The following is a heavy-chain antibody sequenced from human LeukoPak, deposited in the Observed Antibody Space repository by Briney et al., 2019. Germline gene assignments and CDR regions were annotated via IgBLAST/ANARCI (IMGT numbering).Heavy chain of an antibody. D-gene: IGHD1-1*01. CDR1: GGSISSYH. CDR2: IYYSGST. V-gene: IGHV4-59*01. J-gene: IGHJ5*02. CDR3: ARELERRSVRFDP. Sequence: PSETLSLTCTVSGGSISSYHWSWIRQPPGKGLEWIGYIYYSGSTNYNPSLKSRVTISVDTSKNQFSLKLSSVTAADTAVYYCARELERRSVRFDPWGQGTLVTVSS.